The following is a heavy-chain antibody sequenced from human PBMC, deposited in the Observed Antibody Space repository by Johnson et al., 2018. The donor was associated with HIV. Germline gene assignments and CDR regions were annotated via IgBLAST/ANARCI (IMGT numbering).Heavy chain of an antibody. CDR3: ARDPYMRAFDI. V-gene: IGHV3-7*05. CDR2: IKPDGSAE. J-gene: IGHJ3*02. Sequence: VQLVESGGGVLRPGGSLRLSCAASGFTVSITYMTWVRQATEKGLEWMAEIKPDGSAEYYVDSVKGRFTISRDNAKNSLYLHMNSLRADDTAVYYCARDPYMRAFDIWGQGTMVTVSS. CDR1: GFTVSITY. D-gene: IGHD1-14*01.